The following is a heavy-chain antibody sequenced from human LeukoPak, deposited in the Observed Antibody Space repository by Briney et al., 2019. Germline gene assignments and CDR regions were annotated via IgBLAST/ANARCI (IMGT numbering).Heavy chain of an antibody. V-gene: IGHV4-30-2*01. CDR2: IYHSGST. CDR3: ARGPYSGSYYFDY. D-gene: IGHD1-26*01. Sequence: SETLSLTCAVSGGSISSGGYSWSRIRQPPGKGLEWIGYIYHSGSTYYNPSLKSRVTISVDRSKNQFSLKLSSVTAADTAVYYCARGPYSGSYYFDYWGQGTLVTVSS. J-gene: IGHJ4*02. CDR1: GGSISSGGYS.